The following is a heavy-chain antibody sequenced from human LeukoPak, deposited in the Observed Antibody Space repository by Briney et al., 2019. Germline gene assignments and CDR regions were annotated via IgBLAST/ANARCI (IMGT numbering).Heavy chain of an antibody. J-gene: IGHJ4*02. V-gene: IGHV4-4*02. CDR3: TRVPRSYGSGSYGD. CDR1: GASISSTNL. Sequence: SETLSLTCAVSGASISSTNLWNWVRQPPGKGLEWIGEIYHSGSTNYNPSLKSRVTISVDKAKNLFFLKLTSVTAADTAVYYCTRVPRSYGSGSYGDWGQGTLVTVSS. D-gene: IGHD3-10*01. CDR2: IYHSGST.